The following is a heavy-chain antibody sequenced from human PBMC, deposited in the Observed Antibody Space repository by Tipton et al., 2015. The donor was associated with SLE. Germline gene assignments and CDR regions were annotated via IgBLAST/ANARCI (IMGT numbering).Heavy chain of an antibody. CDR2: VYIAGST. D-gene: IGHD3-10*01. Sequence: TLSLTCTVSGGSINSGSYYWSWIRQPAGKGLEWIGRVYIAGSTNYNPSLKSRVTILIDTSKNQFSLRLSSVTAADTAVYYCARDYYGSGFDAFDIWGQGTMVTVSS. J-gene: IGHJ3*02. V-gene: IGHV4-61*02. CDR1: GGSINSGSYY. CDR3: ARDYYGSGFDAFDI.